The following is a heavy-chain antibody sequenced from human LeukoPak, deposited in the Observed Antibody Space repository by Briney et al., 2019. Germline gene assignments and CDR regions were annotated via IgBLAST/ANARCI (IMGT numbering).Heavy chain of an antibody. V-gene: IGHV3-74*01. CDR2: IDSDGGTE. CDR1: GFIFPAYW. D-gene: IGHD6-19*01. CDR3: VGEGTLALAFDY. J-gene: IGHJ4*02. Sequence: PGGSLRLSCAASGFIFPAYWMHWVRQVPGKGLEWVSRIDSDGGTETYADDVRGRFTISRDNDKHTVFLQMNSLRVEDTAVYYCVGEGTLALAFDYWDPGTVVTVSS.